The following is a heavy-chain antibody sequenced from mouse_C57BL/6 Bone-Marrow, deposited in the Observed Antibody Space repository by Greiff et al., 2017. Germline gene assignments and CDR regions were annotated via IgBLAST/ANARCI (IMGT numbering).Heavy chain of an antibody. J-gene: IGHJ4*01. D-gene: IGHD2-4*01. CDR2: ISSGGSYT. CDR1: GFTFSSYG. V-gene: IGHV5-6*02. Sequence: DVKLVESGGDLVKPGGSLKLSCAASGFTFSSYGMSWVRQTPDKRLEWVATISSGGSYTYYPDSVKGRFTISRDNAKNTLYLQMSSLKSEDTAMYYCARTMITTLRGNYAMDYWGQGTSVTVSS. CDR3: ARTMITTLRGNYAMDY.